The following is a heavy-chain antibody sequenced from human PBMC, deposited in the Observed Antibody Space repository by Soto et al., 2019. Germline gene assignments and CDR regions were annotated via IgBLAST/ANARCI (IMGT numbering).Heavy chain of an antibody. CDR3: ASGTGDYEI. J-gene: IGHJ4*02. D-gene: IGHD4-17*01. V-gene: IGHV1-46*03. CDR2: INPSGGST. Sequence: ASVKVSCKASGGTFSSYAISWVRQAPGQGLEWMGIINPSGGSTSYAQKFQGRVTMTRDTSTSTVYMELSSLRSEDTAVYYCASGTGDYEIWGQGTLVTVSS. CDR1: GGTFSSYA.